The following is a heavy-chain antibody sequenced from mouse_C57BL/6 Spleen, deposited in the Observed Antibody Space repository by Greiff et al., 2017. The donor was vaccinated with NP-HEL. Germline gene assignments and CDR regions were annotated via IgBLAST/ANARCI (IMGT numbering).Heavy chain of an antibody. CDR1: GFNIKDYY. V-gene: IGHV14-1*01. Sequence: VQLQQSGAELVRPWASVKLSCTASGFNIKDYYMHWVKQRPEQGLEWIGRIDPEDGDTEYAPKFQGKATMTADTSSNTAYLQLSSLTSEDTAVYYCTRDYGSSFYAMDYWGQGTSVTVSS. J-gene: IGHJ4*01. CDR2: IDPEDGDT. D-gene: IGHD1-1*01. CDR3: TRDYGSSFYAMDY.